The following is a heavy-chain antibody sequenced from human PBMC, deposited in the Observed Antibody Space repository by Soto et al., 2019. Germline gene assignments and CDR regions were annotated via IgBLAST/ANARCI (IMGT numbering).Heavy chain of an antibody. Sequence: ASVKVSCRVSGYTLTELSMHCVRQAPGKGLEWMGGFDPEDGETNYAQKLQGRVTMTTDTSTSTAYMELRSLRSDDAAVYYCARVKTTVTNNWFDPWGQGTLVTVSS. CDR3: ARVKTTVTNNWFDP. D-gene: IGHD4-17*01. V-gene: IGHV1-24*01. J-gene: IGHJ5*02. CDR2: FDPEDGET. CDR1: GYTLTELS.